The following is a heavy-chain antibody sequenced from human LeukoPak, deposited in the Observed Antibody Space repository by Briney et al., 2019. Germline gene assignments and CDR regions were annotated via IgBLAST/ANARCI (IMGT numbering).Heavy chain of an antibody. CDR3: AREGTLYDSSS. CDR2: ISVSGRTT. V-gene: IGHV3-48*03. D-gene: IGHD3-22*01. J-gene: IGHJ5*02. CDR1: GFTFTTYE. Sequence: GGSLRLSCAASGFTFTTYEMNWVRQTPGKGLEWVSYISVSGRTTSYADSVKGRFTISRDDAKSLLHLQMNSLRAEDTAVYYCAREGTLYDSSSWGQGTLVTVSS.